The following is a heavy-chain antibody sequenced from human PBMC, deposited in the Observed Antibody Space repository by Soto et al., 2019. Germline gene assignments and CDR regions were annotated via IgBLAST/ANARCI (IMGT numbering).Heavy chain of an antibody. CDR2: IRNKANSYST. V-gene: IGHV3-72*01. CDR3: ARSRLGSYDLKYFDY. CDR1: GFTFSDHY. J-gene: IGHJ4*02. Sequence: EVQLVESGGGLVQPGGSLRLSCAASGFTFSDHYVHWVRQAPGKGLEWVARIRNKANSYSTEYAASAKGRFTISRDDSKNLGYLQMSSLKTEDTAVYYCARSRLGSYDLKYFDYWGQGTLVTVSS. D-gene: IGHD1-26*01.